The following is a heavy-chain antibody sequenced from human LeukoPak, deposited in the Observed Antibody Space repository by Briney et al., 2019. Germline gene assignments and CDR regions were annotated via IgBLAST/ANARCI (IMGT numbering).Heavy chain of an antibody. V-gene: IGHV4-59*01. Sequence: SETLSLTCTVSGGSISSYYWSWIRQPPGKGLEWIGYIYYSGSTNYNPSLKSRVTISVDTSKNQFSLKLSSVTAADTAVYYCAREYSSGGFDYWGQGTLVTVPS. J-gene: IGHJ4*02. D-gene: IGHD6-19*01. CDR2: IYYSGST. CDR1: GGSISSYY. CDR3: AREYSSGGFDY.